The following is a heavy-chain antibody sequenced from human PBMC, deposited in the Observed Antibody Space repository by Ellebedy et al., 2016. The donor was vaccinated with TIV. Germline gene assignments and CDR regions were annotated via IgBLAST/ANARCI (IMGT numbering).Heavy chain of an antibody. Sequence: MPSETLSLTCTVSGGSASSYYWSWIRQPPGKGLQWIGYMYYSGSTNYNPSLKSRVTIAVDTSKKQISLKLSSVTAADTAVYYCARSSGWDRFDYWGQGTLVTVSS. CDR1: GGSASSYY. D-gene: IGHD6-19*01. CDR2: MYYSGST. CDR3: ARSSGWDRFDY. V-gene: IGHV4-59*02. J-gene: IGHJ4*02.